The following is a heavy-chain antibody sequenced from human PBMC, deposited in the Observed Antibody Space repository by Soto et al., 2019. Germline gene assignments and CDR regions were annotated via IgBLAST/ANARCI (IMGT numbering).Heavy chain of an antibody. D-gene: IGHD1-26*01. CDR3: AKERGDPIVGATPLDY. Sequence: EVQLVESGGGLIQPGGSLRLSCAASGFTFGTYGMGWVRQAPGKGLEWVSAISGSGGSTYYADSVKGRFTISRDNSKNTLYLQMNSLRAEDTAVYYCAKERGDPIVGATPLDYWGQGTLVTVSS. CDR2: ISGSGGST. V-gene: IGHV3-23*04. CDR1: GFTFGTYG. J-gene: IGHJ4*02.